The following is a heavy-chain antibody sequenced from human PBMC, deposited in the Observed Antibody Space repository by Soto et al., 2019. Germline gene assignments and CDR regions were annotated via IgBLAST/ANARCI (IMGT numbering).Heavy chain of an antibody. D-gene: IGHD2-15*01. CDR3: ARGRFCSGGSCPDTNWFDP. CDR1: GGSFSGYY. CDR2: INHSGST. V-gene: IGHV4-34*01. J-gene: IGHJ5*02. Sequence: SETLSLTCAVYGGSFSGYYWSWIRQPPGKGLEWIGEINHSGSTNYNPSLKSRVTISVDTSKNQFSLKLISVTAADTAVYYCARGRFCSGGSCPDTNWFDPWGQGTLVTVSS.